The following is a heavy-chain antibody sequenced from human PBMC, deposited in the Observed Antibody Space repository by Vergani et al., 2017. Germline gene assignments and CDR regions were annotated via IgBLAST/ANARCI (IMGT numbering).Heavy chain of an antibody. Sequence: QVQLVQSGAEVKKPGSSVKVSCKASGGTFSSYAISWVRQAPGQGLEWMGGIFPIFGTANYAQKFQGRVTITADESTSTAYMELSSLRSEDTAVYYCASRDITIFGVVIIRGYYYYGMDVWGQXP. D-gene: IGHD3-3*01. CDR3: ASRDITIFGVVIIRGYYYYGMDV. J-gene: IGHJ6*02. CDR1: GGTFSSYA. V-gene: IGHV1-69*01. CDR2: IFPIFGTA.